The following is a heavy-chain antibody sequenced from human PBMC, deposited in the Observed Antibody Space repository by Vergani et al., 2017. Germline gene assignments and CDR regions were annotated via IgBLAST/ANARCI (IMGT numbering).Heavy chain of an antibody. Sequence: EVQLVESGGGLVQPGGSLRLSCAASGFTVSSNYMSWVRQAPGKGLEWVSVIYSGGSTYYADSVKGRFTIYRDNSKNTLYLQMNSLRVEDTAVYYCARERPYGYYFDYWGQGTLVTVSS. CDR2: IYSGGST. D-gene: IGHD6-25*01. J-gene: IGHJ4*02. CDR1: GFTVSSNY. CDR3: ARERPYGYYFDY. V-gene: IGHV3-66*02.